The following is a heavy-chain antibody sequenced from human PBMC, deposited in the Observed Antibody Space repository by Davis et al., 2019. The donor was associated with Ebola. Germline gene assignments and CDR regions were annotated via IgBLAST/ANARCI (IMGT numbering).Heavy chain of an antibody. V-gene: IGHV1-46*01. J-gene: IGHJ2*01. Sequence: AASVKVSCKASGYTFTSYYMHWVRQAPGQGLEWLGIINPSGGSKSYAQKFQGRVTMTRDTSTSTVYLELSSLRCEDTAVYYCAKGPDWRWYFDLWGQGTLVTVSS. CDR1: GYTFTSYY. CDR2: INPSGGSK. D-gene: IGHD2-21*01. CDR3: AKGPDWRWYFDL.